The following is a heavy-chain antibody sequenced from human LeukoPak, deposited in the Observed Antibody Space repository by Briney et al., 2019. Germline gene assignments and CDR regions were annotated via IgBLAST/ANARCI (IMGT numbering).Heavy chain of an antibody. CDR3: ASARLGSGLEGAFDI. D-gene: IGHD6-25*01. Sequence: SETLSLTCTVSGVSICSYFWSWLREPPGKGLEGFGYIYYSGSTNYNPSLKSRVTISVDTSKNQFSLKLSSVTAADTAVYYCASARLGSGLEGAFDIWGQGTMVTVSS. CDR1: GVSICSYF. V-gene: IGHV4-59*01. CDR2: IYYSGST. J-gene: IGHJ3*02.